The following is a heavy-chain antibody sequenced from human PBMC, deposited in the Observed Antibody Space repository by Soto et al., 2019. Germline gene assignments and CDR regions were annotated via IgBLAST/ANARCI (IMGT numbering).Heavy chain of an antibody. J-gene: IGHJ6*02. CDR3: ARAYQQPNYYYGMDV. CDR2: INWNGGST. CDR1: GFTFDDHG. Sequence: GGSLRLSCAASGFTFDDHGMSWVRQAPGKGLEWVSGINWNGGSTGYADSVKGRFTISRDNSKNTLYLQMNSLRAEDTAVYYCARAYQQPNYYYGMDVWGLGTTVTVS. D-gene: IGHD2-2*01. V-gene: IGHV3-20*04.